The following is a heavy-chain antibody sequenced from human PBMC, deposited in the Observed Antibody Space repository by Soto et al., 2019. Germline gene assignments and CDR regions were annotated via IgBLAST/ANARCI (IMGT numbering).Heavy chain of an antibody. J-gene: IGHJ4*02. Sequence: QVQLVQSGAEVKKPGASVKVSCKASGDTFTSYGISWVRQAPGQGLEWMGWISAYNGNTNYAQKLQGRVTMTTDTSTSTAYMELRSLRSDDTAVYYCARDRGFCTNGVCRIFDYWGQGTLVTVSS. CDR3: ARDRGFCTNGVCRIFDY. CDR2: ISAYNGNT. V-gene: IGHV1-18*01. D-gene: IGHD2-8*01. CDR1: GDTFTSYG.